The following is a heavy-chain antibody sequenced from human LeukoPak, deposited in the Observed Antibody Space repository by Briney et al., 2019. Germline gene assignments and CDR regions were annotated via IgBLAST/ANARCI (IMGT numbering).Heavy chain of an antibody. V-gene: IGHV3-48*03. CDR3: ARDSYRVVPFDY. D-gene: IGHD3-3*01. CDR2: ISSSGSTI. CDR1: GFTFSSYE. Sequence: GGSLRFSCAASGFTFSSYEMNWVRQAPGKGLEWVSYISSSGSTIYYADSVKGRFTISRDNAKNSLYLQMNSLRAEDTAVYYCARDSYRVVPFDYWGQGTLVTVSS. J-gene: IGHJ4*02.